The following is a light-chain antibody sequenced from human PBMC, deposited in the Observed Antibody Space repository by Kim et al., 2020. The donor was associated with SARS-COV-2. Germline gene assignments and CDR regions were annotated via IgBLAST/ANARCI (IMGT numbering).Light chain of an antibody. J-gene: IGLJ2*01. Sequence: QAVVTQEPSLTVSPGGTVTFTCASSTGAVTSSYYPNWFQQKPGQAPRALIYGTSNKHSRTPARFSGSLLGGKAALTLSGVQPEDEADYYCLLYYGGAQVFGGGTQLTVL. V-gene: IGLV7-43*01. CDR1: TGAVTSSYY. CDR2: GTS. CDR3: LLYYGGAQV.